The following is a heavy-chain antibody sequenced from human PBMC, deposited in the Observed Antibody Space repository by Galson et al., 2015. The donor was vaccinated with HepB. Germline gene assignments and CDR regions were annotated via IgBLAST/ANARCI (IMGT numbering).Heavy chain of an antibody. Sequence: SVKVSCKASGGTFSSYAISWVRQAPGQGLEWMGGIIPIFGTANYAQKFQGRVTITADESTSTAYMELSSLRSEDTAVYYCAREGGGCSGGSCYHGYYYYGMDVWGQGTTVTVSS. J-gene: IGHJ6*02. V-gene: IGHV1-69*13. CDR3: AREGGGCSGGSCYHGYYYYGMDV. CDR2: IIPIFGTA. CDR1: GGTFSSYA. D-gene: IGHD2-15*01.